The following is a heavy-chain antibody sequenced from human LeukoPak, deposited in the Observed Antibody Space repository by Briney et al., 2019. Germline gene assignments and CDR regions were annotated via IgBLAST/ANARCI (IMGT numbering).Heavy chain of an antibody. Sequence: PGGSLRLSCAASGFTVSSNSMNWVRQAPGKGLEWVSVIYSGGSTYYADSVKGRFTISRDNSKNTLYLQMNSLRAEDTAVHYCARISYYDILTGRIYYYYYMDVWGKGTTVTISS. J-gene: IGHJ6*03. V-gene: IGHV3-66*01. CDR1: GFTVSSNS. D-gene: IGHD3-9*01. CDR3: ARISYYDILTGRIYYYYYMDV. CDR2: IYSGGST.